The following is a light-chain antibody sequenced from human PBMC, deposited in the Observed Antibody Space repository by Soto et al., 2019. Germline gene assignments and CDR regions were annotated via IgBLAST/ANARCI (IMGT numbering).Light chain of an antibody. CDR3: QSYDSSLRGWEV. V-gene: IGLV1-40*01. CDR1: SSNIGAGYD. J-gene: IGLJ1*01. Sequence: QSVLTQPPSVSGAPGQRVTISCTGSSSNIGAGYDVHWYQQLPGTAPKLLIYDNSNRPSGVPDRFSGSKSGTSASLAITGLQAEDEADYYCQSYDSSLRGWEVFGTGTKVTVL. CDR2: DNS.